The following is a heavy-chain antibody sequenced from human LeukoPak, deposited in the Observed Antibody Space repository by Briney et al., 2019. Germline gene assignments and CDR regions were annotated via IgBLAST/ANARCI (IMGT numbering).Heavy chain of an antibody. Sequence: VASVKVSCKASGGTFSSYAISWVRQAPGQGLEWMGGIIPIFGTANYAQKFQGRVTITTDESTSTAYMELSSLRSEDTAEYYCARGGIAAAGTTIKFIDYYYYYMDVWGKGTTVTVSS. V-gene: IGHV1-69*05. CDR1: GGTFSSYA. CDR2: IIPIFGTA. J-gene: IGHJ6*03. CDR3: ARGGIAAAGTTIKFIDYYYYYMDV. D-gene: IGHD6-13*01.